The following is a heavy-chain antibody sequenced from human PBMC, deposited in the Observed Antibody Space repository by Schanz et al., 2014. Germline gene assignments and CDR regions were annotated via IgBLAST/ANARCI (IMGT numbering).Heavy chain of an antibody. Sequence: VQLVESGAEVKKPGASVKVSCTASGYIFSSYAMHWVRQAPGQGLEWLGWINPNSGATSSAQKFQGRVTMTRDTSSSTVYMQLSSLTSDDTAIYYCARVTTGYDSWGQGTLVTVSS. V-gene: IGHV1-2*02. CDR3: ARVTTGYDS. CDR1: GYIFSSYA. J-gene: IGHJ4*02. D-gene: IGHD5-12*01. CDR2: INPNSGAT.